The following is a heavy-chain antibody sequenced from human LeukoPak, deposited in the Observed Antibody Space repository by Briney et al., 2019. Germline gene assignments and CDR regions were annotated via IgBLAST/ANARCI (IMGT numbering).Heavy chain of an antibody. V-gene: IGHV4-59*08. J-gene: IGHJ3*02. CDR1: GGSISSYY. Sequence: SETLSLTCTVSGGSISSYYWSWIRQPPGKGLEWIGYIYYSGSTNYNPSLKSRVTISVDTSKNQFSLKLSSVTAADTAVYYCARHDYGGNSIWAKGTMVTVSS. CDR2: IYYSGST. D-gene: IGHD4-23*01. CDR3: ARHDYGGNSI.